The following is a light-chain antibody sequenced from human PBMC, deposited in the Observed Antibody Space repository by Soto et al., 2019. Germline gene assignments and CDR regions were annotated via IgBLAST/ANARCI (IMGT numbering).Light chain of an antibody. V-gene: IGKV1-5*03. J-gene: IGKJ5*01. CDR1: QNLNNW. CDR2: KAS. CDR3: QQYNSYSRIT. Sequence: DIQLTQSPSSLSAVVGDRVTITCRASQNLNNWLAWYQQAPGTAPKLLIYKASVLASGVSSRFSGSGSGTEFTLTISSLQPEDFATYYCQQYNSYSRITFGQGTRLEIK.